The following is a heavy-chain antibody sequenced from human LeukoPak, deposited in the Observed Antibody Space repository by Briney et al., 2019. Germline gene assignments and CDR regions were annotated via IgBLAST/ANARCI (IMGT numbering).Heavy chain of an antibody. Sequence: GGSLRLSCAASGFTFSSYSMNWVRQAPGKGLEWVSAISGSGGSTYYADSVKGRFTISRDNSKNTLYLQMNSLRAEDTAVYYCAKVPEMATIRDAFDIWGQGTMVTVSS. V-gene: IGHV3-23*01. CDR3: AKVPEMATIRDAFDI. J-gene: IGHJ3*02. CDR2: ISGSGGST. CDR1: GFTFSSYS. D-gene: IGHD5-24*01.